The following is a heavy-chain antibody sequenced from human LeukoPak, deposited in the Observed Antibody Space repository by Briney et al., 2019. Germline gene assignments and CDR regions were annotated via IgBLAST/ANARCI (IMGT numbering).Heavy chain of an antibody. D-gene: IGHD3-22*01. J-gene: IGHJ3*02. CDR3: AVKTADYDDSSGWSFDI. CDR1: GYSVTSYW. CDR2: SHPGDSDT. V-gene: IGHV5-51*01. Sequence: GESLKISCKGSGYSVTSYWIGWVRQMPGKGLEWMGISHPGDSDTRYSPSFQGQVTISSDKSISTAYLQWSSLKASDPATYYCAVKTADYDDSSGWSFDIWGQGTMVTVSS.